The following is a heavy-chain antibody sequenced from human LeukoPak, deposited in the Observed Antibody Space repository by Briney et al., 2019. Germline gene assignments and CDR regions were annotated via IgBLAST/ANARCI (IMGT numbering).Heavy chain of an antibody. J-gene: IGHJ4*02. V-gene: IGHV1-8*01. Sequence: ASVKVSCKASGYTFTSYDINWVRQATGQGLEWMGWMNPNSGNTGYAQKFQGRVTITSNTSISTAYMELSSLRSEDTAVYYCARGGHSSSWPPGVDYWGQGTLVTVSS. CDR1: GYTFTSYD. D-gene: IGHD6-13*01. CDR2: MNPNSGNT. CDR3: ARGGHSSSWPPGVDY.